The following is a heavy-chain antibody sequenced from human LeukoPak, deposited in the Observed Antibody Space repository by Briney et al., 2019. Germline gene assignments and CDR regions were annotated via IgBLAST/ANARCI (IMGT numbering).Heavy chain of an antibody. CDR2: VHISGST. CDR1: SGSINSYH. J-gene: IGHJ4*02. D-gene: IGHD3-22*01. CDR3: ARDDSSRDDSGAYHY. V-gene: IGHV4-4*07. Sequence: SETLSLTCTVSSGSINSYHWAWIQQAAGRRLEWVGRVHISGSTNYNPSLRSRVAISLDRSKNQFSLTVRSLTAADTAVYYCARDDSSRDDSGAYHYWGQGILVTVSS.